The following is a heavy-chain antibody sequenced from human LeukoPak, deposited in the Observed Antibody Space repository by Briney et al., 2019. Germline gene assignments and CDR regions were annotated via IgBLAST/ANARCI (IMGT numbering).Heavy chain of an antibody. V-gene: IGHV4-34*01. CDR3: ARRRLWFGELPTHFDY. Sequence: SETLSLTCAVYGGSFSGYYWSWIRQPPGKGLEWIGEINHSGSTNYNPSLKSRVTISVDTSKNQFSLKLSSVTAADTAVYYCARRRLWFGELPTHFDYWGQGTLVTVSS. D-gene: IGHD3-10*01. CDR1: GGSFSGYY. J-gene: IGHJ4*02. CDR2: INHSGST.